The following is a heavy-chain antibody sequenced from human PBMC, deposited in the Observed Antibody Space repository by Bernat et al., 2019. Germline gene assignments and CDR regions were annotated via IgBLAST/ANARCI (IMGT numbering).Heavy chain of an antibody. CDR1: GFTFSSYA. Sequence: EVQLLESGGGLVQPGGSLRLSCAASGFTFSSYAMSWVRQAPGKGLEWVSAISGSGGSTYYADSVKGRFTLSRDNSKNTLYLQMNSLRAEDTAVYYCAKDPGWSPGTTLGYWGQGTLVTVSS. J-gene: IGHJ4*02. CDR3: AKDPGWSPGTTLGY. CDR2: ISGSGGST. V-gene: IGHV3-23*01. D-gene: IGHD2/OR15-2a*01.